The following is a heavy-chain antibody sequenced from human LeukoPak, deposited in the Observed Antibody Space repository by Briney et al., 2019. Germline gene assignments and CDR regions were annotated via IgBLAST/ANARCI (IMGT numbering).Heavy chain of an antibody. D-gene: IGHD2-2*02. CDR1: GFTFSSYG. V-gene: IGHV3-30*02. CDR2: IRYDGSNK. Sequence: PGGSLRLSCAASGFTFSSYGMHWVRQALGKGLEWVAFIRYDGSNKYYADSVKGRFTISRDNSKNTLYLQMNSLRAEDTAVYYCAKDGYCSSTSCYRGYYYYYYMDVWGKGTTVTVSS. J-gene: IGHJ6*03. CDR3: AKDGYCSSTSCYRGYYYYYYMDV.